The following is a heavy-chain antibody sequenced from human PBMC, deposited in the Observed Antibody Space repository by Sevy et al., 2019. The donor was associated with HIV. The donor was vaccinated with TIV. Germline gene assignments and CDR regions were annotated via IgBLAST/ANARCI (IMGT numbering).Heavy chain of an antibody. J-gene: IGHJ3*02. CDR3: ARVFDTGGAFDI. D-gene: IGHD3-10*01. Sequence: SETLSLTCTVSGDSISSYSWSWIRQPPGKGLEWIGYIYDSGSTNYNPSLKSRVTISVDTSKNQFSLKLSSVTAADTAVYYCARVFDTGGAFDIWGQGTMVTVSS. V-gene: IGHV4-59*13. CDR1: GDSISSYS. CDR2: IYDSGST.